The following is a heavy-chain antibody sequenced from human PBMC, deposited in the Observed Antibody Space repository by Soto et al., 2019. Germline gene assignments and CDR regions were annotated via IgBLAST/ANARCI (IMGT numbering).Heavy chain of an antibody. Sequence: GGSLRLSCAASGFTFSNAWMSWVRQAPGKGLEWVGRIKSKTDGGTTDYAAPVKGRFTISRDDSKNTLYLQMNSLKTEDTAVYYCARDNKGMVTFRAQGTLVTVSS. V-gene: IGHV3-15*01. CDR3: ARDNKGMVTF. J-gene: IGHJ4*02. CDR1: GFTFSNAW. D-gene: IGHD5-18*01. CDR2: IKSKTDGGTT.